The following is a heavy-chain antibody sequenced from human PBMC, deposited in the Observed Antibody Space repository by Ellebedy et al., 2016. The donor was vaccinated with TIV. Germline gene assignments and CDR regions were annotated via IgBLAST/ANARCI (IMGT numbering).Heavy chain of an antibody. CDR2: IKQDGSER. V-gene: IGHV3-7*01. D-gene: IGHD3-10*01. Sequence: GESLKISXAASGFSFSSYWMSWVRQAPGKGLEWVANIKQDGSERYYVASVKGRFTISRDNAKNSLFLQMNSLRAEDTAVYYCARERMVRGVTYSAYHGMDVWGQGTTVTVSS. CDR3: ARERMVRGVTYSAYHGMDV. CDR1: GFSFSSYW. J-gene: IGHJ6*02.